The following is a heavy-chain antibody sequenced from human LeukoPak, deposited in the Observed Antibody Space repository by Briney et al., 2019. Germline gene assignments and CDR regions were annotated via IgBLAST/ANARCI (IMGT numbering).Heavy chain of an antibody. CDR2: ISTSGGTT. CDR1: GFTFGSHA. V-gene: IGHV3-23*01. CDR3: AVMHRYYDGSGYWVQ. D-gene: IGHD3-22*01. J-gene: IGHJ4*02. Sequence: GGSLRLSCAASGFTFGSHAMSWVRQAPGKGLEWVSGISTSGGTTSYAESVKGRFTVSRDNPRNTLYMEMNGLRDEDTAVYYCAVMHRYYDGSGYWVQWGQGTLVTVSS.